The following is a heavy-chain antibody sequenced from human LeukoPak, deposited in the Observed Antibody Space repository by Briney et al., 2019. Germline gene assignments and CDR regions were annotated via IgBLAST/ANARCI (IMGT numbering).Heavy chain of an antibody. J-gene: IGHJ4*02. CDR1: GFTFNNVW. Sequence: GGSLRLSCAASGFTFNNVWMNWGRQAPGKGLEWVGRIKSKTNGGTTEYAAPVKGRFTILRDDSKNTLYLQMNSLKTEDTAVYYCMLGSGSYDRSDFDYWGQGTLVTVSS. V-gene: IGHV3-15*07. CDR2: IKSKTNGGTT. D-gene: IGHD3-22*01. CDR3: MLGSGSYDRSDFDY.